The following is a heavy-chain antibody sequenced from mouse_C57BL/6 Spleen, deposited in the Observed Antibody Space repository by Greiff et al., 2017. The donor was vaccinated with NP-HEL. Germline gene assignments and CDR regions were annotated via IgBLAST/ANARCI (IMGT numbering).Heavy chain of an antibody. CDR1: GFTFSDFY. J-gene: IGHJ2*01. CDR2: SRNKANDYTT. CDR3: ARDAGGNYFDY. V-gene: IGHV7-1*01. D-gene: IGHD1-1*02. Sequence: EVQVVESGGGLVQSGRSLRLSCATSGFTFSDFYMEWVRQAPGKGLEWIAASRNKANDYTTEYSATVKGRLIVSRDTSQSILYLQMNALRAEDTAIYYCARDAGGNYFDYWGKGTTLTVSS.